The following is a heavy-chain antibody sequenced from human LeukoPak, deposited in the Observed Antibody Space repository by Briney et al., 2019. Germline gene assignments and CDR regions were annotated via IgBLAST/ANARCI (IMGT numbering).Heavy chain of an antibody. CDR2: ISSYNGKT. CDR1: GYIFTSHG. V-gene: IGHV1-18*01. D-gene: IGHD3-3*01. CDR3: ARDKESSRGFWRGQGNWFDP. J-gene: IGHJ5*02. Sequence: GASVKVSCKASGYIFTSHGINWVRQAPGQGLEWMGWISSYNGKTNYSQRLQGRVTMTTDRATSTAYTELRRLSSDVTAVYYCARDKESSRGFWRGQGNWFDPWGQGTLVIVSS.